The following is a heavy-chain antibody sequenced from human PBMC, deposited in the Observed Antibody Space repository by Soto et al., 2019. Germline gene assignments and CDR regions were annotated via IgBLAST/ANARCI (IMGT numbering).Heavy chain of an antibody. CDR2: SYPGDSDT. J-gene: IGHJ4*02. D-gene: IGHD6-13*01. V-gene: IGHV5-51*01. CDR3: AGRNSLSSSWYY. CDR1: GYSFTSYW. Sequence: GESLKISCKGSGYSFTSYWIGWVRQMAGKGLEWMGISYPGDSDTRYSPSFQGQVTISADKSIGTAYLQWSSLRASDTAMYYGAGRNSLSSSWYYGAQGTLGTVS.